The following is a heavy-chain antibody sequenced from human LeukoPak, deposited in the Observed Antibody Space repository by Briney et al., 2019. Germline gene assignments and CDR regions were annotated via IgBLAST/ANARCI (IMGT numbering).Heavy chain of an antibody. Sequence: GGSLRLSCAASGFTFSSYAMHWVRQAPGKGLEWVAVISYDGSNKYYADSVKGRFTISRDNSKNTLYLQMNSLRAEDTAVYYCARDSYYYGSGSSEYWGQGTLVTVSS. CDR3: ARDSYYYGSGSSEY. CDR2: ISYDGSNK. J-gene: IGHJ4*02. V-gene: IGHV3-30-3*01. CDR1: GFTFSSYA. D-gene: IGHD3-10*01.